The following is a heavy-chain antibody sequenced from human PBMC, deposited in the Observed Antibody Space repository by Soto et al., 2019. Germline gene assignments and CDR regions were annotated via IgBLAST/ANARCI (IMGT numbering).Heavy chain of an antibody. V-gene: IGHV1-3*01. CDR3: ARERGSGSYYNWFDP. D-gene: IGHD1-26*01. CDR1: GYTFSSNA. CDR2: INGGNGYA. J-gene: IGHJ5*02. Sequence: GASVKVSCKASGYTFSSNAIHWVRQAPGQELEWMGWINGGNGYAKYSQNFQDRVTLTRDASASTTYMELSSLRSEDTAVYYCARERGSGSYYNWFDPWGQGTLVTVSS.